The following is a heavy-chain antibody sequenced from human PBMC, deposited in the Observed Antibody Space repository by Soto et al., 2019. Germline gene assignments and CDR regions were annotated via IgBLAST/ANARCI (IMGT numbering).Heavy chain of an antibody. CDR1: GGSFSGYY. J-gene: IGHJ4*02. CDR2: ITHSGST. CDR3: ARDKITGLFDY. Sequence: QVQLQQWGAGLLKPSETLSLTCAVSGGSFSGYYWTWIRQPPGTGLEWIGEITHSGSTNYNPSLKSRVTISVDTSKNQFSLKLTSVTAADTAVYYCARDKITGLFDYWGQGTLVTVSS. D-gene: IGHD2-8*02. V-gene: IGHV4-34*01.